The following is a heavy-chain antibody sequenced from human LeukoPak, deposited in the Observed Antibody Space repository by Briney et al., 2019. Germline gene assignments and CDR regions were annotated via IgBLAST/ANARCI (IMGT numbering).Heavy chain of an antibody. D-gene: IGHD3-16*01. CDR2: IYTSGST. CDR1: GGSISRGSYY. J-gene: IGHJ5*02. CDR3: ARDGASRFAPTGDINWFDP. V-gene: IGHV4-61*02. Sequence: SETLSLTCTVSGGSISRGSYYWSWIRQPAGKGLEWIGRIYTSGSTNYNPSLKSRVTMSVDTSKNQFSLKLSSVTAADTAVYYCARDGASRFAPTGDINWFDPWGQGTLVTVSS.